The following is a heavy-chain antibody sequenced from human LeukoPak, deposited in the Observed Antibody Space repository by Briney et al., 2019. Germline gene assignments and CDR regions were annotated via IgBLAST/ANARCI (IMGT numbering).Heavy chain of an antibody. D-gene: IGHD3-3*01. CDR3: AKAYDFWIGYFTV. J-gene: IGHJ4*02. V-gene: IGHV3-23*01. Sequence: GGSLRLSCAASGFTFRSYAMTWVRQAPGKGLEWVSAITSGSSTYYAESVKGRFTISRDSSKNTLFLQMNSLRAEDTAVYYCAKAYDFWIGYFTVWGQGTLVTVSS. CDR1: GFTFRSYA. CDR2: ITSGSST.